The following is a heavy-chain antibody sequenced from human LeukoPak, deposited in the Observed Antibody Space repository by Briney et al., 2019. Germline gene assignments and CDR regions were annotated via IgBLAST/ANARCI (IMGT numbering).Heavy chain of an antibody. CDR2: IIPIFGTA. Sequence: ASVKVSCKASGGTFNNNAITWVRQAPGQGLEWMGGIIPIFGTANYAQKFQGRVTITADKSTSTAYMELSSLRSEDTAVYYCARENLYVWGSYRDHNWFDPWGQGTLVTVSS. CDR1: GGTFNNNA. D-gene: IGHD3-16*02. CDR3: ARENLYVWGSYRDHNWFDP. V-gene: IGHV1-69*06. J-gene: IGHJ5*02.